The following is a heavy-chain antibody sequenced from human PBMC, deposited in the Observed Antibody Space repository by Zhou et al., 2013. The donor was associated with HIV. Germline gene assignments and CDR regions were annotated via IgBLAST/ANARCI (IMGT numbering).Heavy chain of an antibody. Sequence: QVQLVQSGAEVKKPGASVKVSCKASGYTFMNYDINWVRQATGQGLEWMGWMNPRSGNTGYAQKFQGRVTVTRNTSINTAYMELSSLRSEDTAVYYCARHRRYGDNSYSFDIWAKGQWSPSLQ. D-gene: IGHD4-17*01. V-gene: IGHV1-8*01. CDR2: MNPRSGNT. CDR1: GYTFMNYD. J-gene: IGHJ3*02. CDR3: ARHRRYGDNSYSFDI.